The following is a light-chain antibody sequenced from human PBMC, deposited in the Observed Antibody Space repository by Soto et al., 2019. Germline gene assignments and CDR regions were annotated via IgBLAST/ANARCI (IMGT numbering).Light chain of an antibody. Sequence: EIVLTQSPGTLSLLPGERATLSCRASQSLRSDFVAWYQQKPGQAPRLLIYSSSNRATGIPDRFSGSGSGTDFTLTITRLEPEDFAVYYCQQRSNWPPFTFGPGTKVDIK. CDR2: SSS. CDR3: QQRSNWPPFT. V-gene: IGKV3D-20*02. J-gene: IGKJ3*01. CDR1: QSLRSDF.